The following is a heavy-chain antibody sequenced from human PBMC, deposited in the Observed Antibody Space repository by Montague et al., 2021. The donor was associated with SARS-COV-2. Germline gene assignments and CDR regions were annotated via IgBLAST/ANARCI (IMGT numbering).Heavy chain of an antibody. V-gene: IGHV4-59*01. CDR2: IYYSGST. CDR3: ARHTRGWQPFDF. D-gene: IGHD6-19*01. CDR1: GGSIRSYY. J-gene: IGHJ4*02. Sequence: SETLSLTCTVYGGSIRSYYWSWIRQPPGKGLEWIGEIYYSGSTYYNPSLKSRVTISMDTSKSQFSLKLTSVTAADTAVYYCARHTRGWQPFDFWGQGTLVTVSS.